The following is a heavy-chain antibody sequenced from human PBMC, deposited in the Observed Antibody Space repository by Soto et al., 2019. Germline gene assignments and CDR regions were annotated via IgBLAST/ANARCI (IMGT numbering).Heavy chain of an antibody. V-gene: IGHV5-51*01. CDR1: GYSFSTFW. Sequence: PGESLKISCKGSGYSFSTFWIGWVRQMPGKGLEWMGIIYPSDSDTRYSPSFQGQVTISADKSSRTAYLQWSSLKASDSAMYYCARQLAAAGHYGMDVWGQGTTVTV. CDR3: ARQLAAAGHYGMDV. J-gene: IGHJ6*02. CDR2: IYPSDSDT. D-gene: IGHD6-13*01.